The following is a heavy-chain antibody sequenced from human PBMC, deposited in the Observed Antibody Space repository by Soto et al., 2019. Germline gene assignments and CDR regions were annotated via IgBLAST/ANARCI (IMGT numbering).Heavy chain of an antibody. CDR1: GYAFTTYG. D-gene: IGHD1-1*01. CDR2: ISAHNGNT. J-gene: IGHJ4*02. Sequence: QVHLVQSGAEVKKPGASVKVSCQGSGYAFTTYGITWVRQAPGQGLEWMGWISAHNGNTNYAQKPQGRVTVTRDTSTSTAYMELRSLRYVDTAVYYCARGRYGDYGGQGALVTVSS. CDR3: ARGRYGDY. V-gene: IGHV1-18*01.